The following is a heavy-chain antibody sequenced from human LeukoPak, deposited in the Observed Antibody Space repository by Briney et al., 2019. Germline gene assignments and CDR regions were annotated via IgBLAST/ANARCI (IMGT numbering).Heavy chain of an antibody. J-gene: IGHJ4*02. CDR1: GFTFSSSA. Sequence: HAGGSLRLSCAASGFTFSSSAMSWVRQAPGKGLEWVSTISGSDSSTHYADSVKGRFTISRDNSKNTLYLQMNSLRAEDTAVYYCARNDFPDYWGQGTLVTVSS. CDR3: ARNDFPDY. D-gene: IGHD2/OR15-2a*01. V-gene: IGHV3-23*01. CDR2: ISGSDSST.